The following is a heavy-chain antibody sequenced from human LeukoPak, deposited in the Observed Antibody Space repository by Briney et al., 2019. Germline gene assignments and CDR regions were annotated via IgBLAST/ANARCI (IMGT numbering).Heavy chain of an antibody. D-gene: IGHD1-1*01. CDR2: INHSGST. V-gene: IGHV4-34*01. Sequence: SETLSLTCAVYGGSFSGYYWSWIRQPPGKGLEWIGEINHSGSTNYNPSLKSRVTISLDTSKNKFSLKLSSVTAADTAVYYCARGLNWNDYYYYMDVWGKGTTVTVSS. CDR1: GGSFSGYY. CDR3: ARGLNWNDYYYYMDV. J-gene: IGHJ6*03.